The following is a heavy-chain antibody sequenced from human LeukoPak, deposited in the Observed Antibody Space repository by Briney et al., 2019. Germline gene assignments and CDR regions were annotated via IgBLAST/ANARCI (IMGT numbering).Heavy chain of an antibody. CDR1: GGSISSGSYY. CDR2: IYTSGST. J-gene: IGHJ4*02. Sequence: SETLSLTCTVSGGSISSGSYYWSWVRQPAGKGLEWIGRIYTSGSTNYNPSLKSRVTISLDTSKNQFSLKLSSVTAADTAVYYCANSIDFDYGDYYFDYWGQGALVTISS. V-gene: IGHV4-61*02. CDR3: ANSIDFDYGDYYFDY. D-gene: IGHD4-17*01.